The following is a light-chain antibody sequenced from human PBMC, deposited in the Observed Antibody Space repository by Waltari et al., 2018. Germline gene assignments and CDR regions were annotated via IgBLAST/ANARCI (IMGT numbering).Light chain of an antibody. CDR1: QSVSGT. CDR3: QHYVRLPVT. V-gene: IGKV3-20*01. CDR2: AAS. J-gene: IGKJ1*01. Sequence: EIVLTQSPGTLCLSPGERATLSCRASQSVSGTLAWYQQKPGQPPRLLIYAASIRTTGIPDRFSGSGSGTDFTLTISRLEPEDFAVYYCQHYVRLPVTFGQGTKVEIK.